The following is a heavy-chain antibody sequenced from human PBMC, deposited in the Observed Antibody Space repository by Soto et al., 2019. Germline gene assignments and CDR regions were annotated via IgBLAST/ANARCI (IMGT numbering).Heavy chain of an antibody. CDR3: ARLYSSSVVWYFDL. V-gene: IGHV1-69*02. D-gene: IGHD6-6*01. CDR1: GGTFSSYT. J-gene: IGHJ2*01. Sequence: QVQLVQSGAEVKKPGSSVKVSCKASGGTFSSYTISWVRQAPGQGLEWMGRIIPILGIANYAQKFQGRVTITADKSTSTAYMELSSLRSEDTAVYYCARLYSSSVVWYFDLWGRGTLVTVSS. CDR2: IIPILGIA.